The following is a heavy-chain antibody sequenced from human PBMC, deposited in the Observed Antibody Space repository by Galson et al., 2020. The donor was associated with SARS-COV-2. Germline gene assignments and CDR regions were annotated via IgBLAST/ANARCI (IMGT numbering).Heavy chain of an antibody. V-gene: IGHV4-34*01. J-gene: IGHJ4*02. D-gene: IGHD3-22*01. Sequence: SETLSLTCAVYGGSFSGYYWSWIRQPPGKGLEWIGEINHSGSTNYNPSLKSRVTISVDTSKNQFSLKLSSVTAADTAVYYCARWRAPPNDSSGYYTDYWGQGTLVTVSS. CDR1: GGSFSGYY. CDR3: ARWRAPPNDSSGYYTDY. CDR2: INHSGST.